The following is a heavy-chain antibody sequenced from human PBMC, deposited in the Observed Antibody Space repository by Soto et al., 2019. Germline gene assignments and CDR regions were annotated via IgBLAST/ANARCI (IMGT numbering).Heavy chain of an antibody. CDR2: ISSSSSYI. CDR3: AREESGYDYVYYYYGMDV. CDR1: GFTFSSYS. J-gene: IGHJ6*02. Sequence: EVQLVESGGGLVKPGGSLRLSCAASGFTFSSYSMNWVRQAPGKGLEWVSSISSSSSYIYYADSVKGRFTISRDNAKNSLYLQMNSLRAEDTAVYYCAREESGYDYVYYYYGMDVWGQGTTVTVSS. V-gene: IGHV3-21*01. D-gene: IGHD5-12*01.